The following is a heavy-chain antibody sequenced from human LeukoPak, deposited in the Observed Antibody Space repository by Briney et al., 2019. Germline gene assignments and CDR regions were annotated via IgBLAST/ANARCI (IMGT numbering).Heavy chain of an antibody. J-gene: IGHJ4*02. CDR1: GFTFDDYG. CDR2: INWNGGST. CDR3: ARWRGYSYGVFN. Sequence: GGSLRLSCAASGFTFDDYGMSWVRHAPGKGLEWVSGINWNGGSTGYADSVKGRFTISRDNAKNSLYLQMNSLRAEDTALYYCARWRGYSYGVFNWGQGTLVTVSS. V-gene: IGHV3-20*04. D-gene: IGHD5-18*01.